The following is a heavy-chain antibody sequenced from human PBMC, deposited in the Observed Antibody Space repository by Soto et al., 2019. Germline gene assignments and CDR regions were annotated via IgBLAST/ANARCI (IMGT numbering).Heavy chain of an antibody. J-gene: IGHJ1*01. V-gene: IGHV3-23*01. Sequence: EVQLLESGGDLVQTGGSLRLSCEASGFTFSSYDMSWVRQAPGKGLEWVSAITGSGGRTYYADSVKGRFTISRDNSKKARYLQMNNVRGEDTAVYYCVKERGNSYGGDWGQGTLVTVSS. CDR1: GFTFSSYD. CDR2: ITGSGGRT. D-gene: IGHD5-18*01. CDR3: VKERGNSYGGD.